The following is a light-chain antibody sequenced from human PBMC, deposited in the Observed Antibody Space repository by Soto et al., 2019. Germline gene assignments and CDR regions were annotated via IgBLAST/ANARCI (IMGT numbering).Light chain of an antibody. CDR3: SSYTSSSTRV. V-gene: IGLV2-14*01. J-gene: IGLJ1*01. CDR1: SSDVGGYNY. Sequence: QSALTQPASVSGSPGQSITISCTGTSSDVGGYNYVSWYQQHPGKAPKIMIYDVSNRPSGVSNRFSGSKSGNTASLTISGLQAEEEADYYCSSYTSSSTRVFGTGTKVTVL. CDR2: DVS.